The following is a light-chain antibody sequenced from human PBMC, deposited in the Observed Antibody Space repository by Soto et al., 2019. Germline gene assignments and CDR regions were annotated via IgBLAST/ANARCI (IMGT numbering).Light chain of an antibody. V-gene: IGLV1-40*01. CDR1: SSNIGAAKD. J-gene: IGLJ1*01. Sequence: QPVLTQPPSVSGAPGQRVTISCTGSSSNIGAAKDVHWYQQLPGAAPKFLISDSNNRPSGVPDRFSVSKSGASASLAITGLRAEDEGDYFCQSYGTSLSGLYVFGTGTKLTVL. CDR2: DSN. CDR3: QSYGTSLSGLYV.